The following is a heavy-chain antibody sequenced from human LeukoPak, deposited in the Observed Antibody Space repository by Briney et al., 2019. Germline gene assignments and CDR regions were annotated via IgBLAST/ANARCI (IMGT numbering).Heavy chain of an antibody. J-gene: IGHJ4*02. Sequence: SETLSLTCTVSGGSISSYYWSWIRQHPGKGLEWIGYIYYSGSTYYNPSLKSRVTISVDTSKNQFSLKLSSVTAADTAVYYCARWTCGGDCRFDYWGQGTLVTVSS. CDR1: GGSISSYY. V-gene: IGHV4-59*06. D-gene: IGHD2-21*02. CDR2: IYYSGST. CDR3: ARWTCGGDCRFDY.